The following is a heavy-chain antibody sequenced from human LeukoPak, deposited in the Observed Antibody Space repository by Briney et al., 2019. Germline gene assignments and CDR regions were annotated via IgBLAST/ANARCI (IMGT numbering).Heavy chain of an antibody. J-gene: IGHJ5*02. V-gene: IGHV1-2*02. D-gene: IGHD5-18*01. CDR1: GYTFTCYY. CDR2: INPNSGGT. CDR3: ARALVTSYWFDP. Sequence: ASVKVSCKASGYTFTCYYMHWVRQAPGQGLEWMGWINPNSGGTNYAQKFQGRVTMTRDTSISTAYMELSRLRSDDTAVYYCARALVTSYWFDPWGQGTLVTVSS.